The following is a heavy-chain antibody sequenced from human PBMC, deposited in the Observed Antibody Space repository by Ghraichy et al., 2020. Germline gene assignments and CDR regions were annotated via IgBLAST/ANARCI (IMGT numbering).Heavy chain of an antibody. CDR2: IIPIFGTA. CDR1: GGTFSSYA. J-gene: IGHJ6*02. D-gene: IGHD3-22*01. Sequence: SVKVSCKASGGTFSSYAISWVRQAPGQGLEWMGGIIPIFGTANYAQKFQGRVTITADESTSTAYMELSSLRSEDTAVYYCARANYYDSSGYYGKERSGRLYYYYGMDVWGQGTTVTVSS. CDR3: ARANYYDSSGYYGKERSGRLYYYYGMDV. V-gene: IGHV1-69*13.